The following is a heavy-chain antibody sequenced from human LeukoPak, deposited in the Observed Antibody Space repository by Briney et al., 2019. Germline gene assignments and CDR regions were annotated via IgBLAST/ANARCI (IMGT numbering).Heavy chain of an antibody. D-gene: IGHD3-10*01. J-gene: IGHJ5*02. CDR2: INPNSGGT. Sequence: ASVKVSCKTSGYSFTSYYIHWVRQAPGQGLEWMGWINPNSGGTNYAQKFQGRVTMTRDTSISTAYMELSRLRSDDTAVYYCARETMVRGTYPWGQGTLVTVSS. CDR1: GYSFTSYY. V-gene: IGHV1-2*02. CDR3: ARETMVRGTYP.